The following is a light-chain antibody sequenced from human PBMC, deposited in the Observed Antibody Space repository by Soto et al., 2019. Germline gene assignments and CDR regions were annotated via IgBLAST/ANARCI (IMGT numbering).Light chain of an antibody. CDR1: QSVSSN. Sequence: EIVMTQSPATLSVSPGERATLSCRASQSVSSNLAWYQQKPGQAPRLLIYGASTRATGIPARFSGSGSGTEFTLTISSLQSEDFAVNYCQQYNNWPRTFVQGTKVEIK. V-gene: IGKV3-15*01. CDR2: GAS. CDR3: QQYNNWPRT. J-gene: IGKJ1*01.